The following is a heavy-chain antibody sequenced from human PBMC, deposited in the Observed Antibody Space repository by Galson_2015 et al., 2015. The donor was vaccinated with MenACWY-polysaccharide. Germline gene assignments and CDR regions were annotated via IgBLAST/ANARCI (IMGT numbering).Heavy chain of an antibody. D-gene: IGHD3-10*02. CDR2: IQYDGSQK. CDR3: AREGSRIVFHAFDV. Sequence: STRLSCAASGLQFRGSGIHWVRQAPGKGLEWVAVIQYDGSQKQYIDSVKGRFTISRDNSKNTLYLEMNSLRAEDTALYYCAREGSRIVFHAFDVWGQGTMVIVSS. J-gene: IGHJ3*01. CDR1: GLQFRGSG. V-gene: IGHV3-33*01.